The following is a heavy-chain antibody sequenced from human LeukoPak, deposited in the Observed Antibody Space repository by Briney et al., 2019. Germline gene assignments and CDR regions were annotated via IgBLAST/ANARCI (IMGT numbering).Heavy chain of an antibody. V-gene: IGHV3-30*04. CDR2: ISYDGSNK. Sequence: GGSLRLSCAASGFTFSSYAMHWVRQAPGKGLEWVAVISYDGSNKYYADSVKGRFTISRDNAKNSLYLQMNSLRAEDTAVYYCARDRVVTVDYWGQGTLVTVSS. J-gene: IGHJ4*02. CDR1: GFTFSSYA. CDR3: ARDRVVTVDY. D-gene: IGHD4-23*01.